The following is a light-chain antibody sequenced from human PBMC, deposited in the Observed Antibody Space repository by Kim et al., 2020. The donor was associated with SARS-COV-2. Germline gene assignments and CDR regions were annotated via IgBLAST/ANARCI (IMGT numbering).Light chain of an antibody. CDR1: QDISDF. CDR3: QKFGSAPRL. J-gene: IGKJ3*01. Sequence: VSVGDRVTITCRASQDISDFLAWFQQKPGKVPKLLIYAASTLESGVPSRFSGGGSGTEFTLTITNLQPEDVATYYCQKFGSAPRLFGPGTKVDIK. CDR2: AAS. V-gene: IGKV1-27*01.